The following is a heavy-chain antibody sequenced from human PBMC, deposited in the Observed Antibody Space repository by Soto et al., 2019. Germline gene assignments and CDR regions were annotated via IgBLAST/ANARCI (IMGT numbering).Heavy chain of an antibody. V-gene: IGHV3-7*05. J-gene: IGHJ4*02. Sequence: PGGSLRLSCELSGFTFGNYWMSWVRQAPGKGLEWVANIKQDGSEKYYVDSVRGRFTISRDNARNSLYLQMNSLRPEDTAMYYCAREAYWGQGTLVTVSS. CDR1: GFTFGNYW. CDR3: AREAY. CDR2: IKQDGSEK.